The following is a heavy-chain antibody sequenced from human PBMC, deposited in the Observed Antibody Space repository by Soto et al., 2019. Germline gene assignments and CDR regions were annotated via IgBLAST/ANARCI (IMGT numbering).Heavy chain of an antibody. CDR1: GGSISSYY. J-gene: IGHJ4*02. Sequence: SETLSLTCTVSGGSISSYYWSWIRQPPGKGLEWIGYIYYSGSTNYNPSIKSRDNISVDTSKNQFSLKLSSVTAANTAVYYCARDKITGLFDYWGQGTRVTVS. V-gene: IGHV4-59*01. CDR2: IYYSGST. D-gene: IGHD2-8*02. CDR3: ARDKITGLFDY.